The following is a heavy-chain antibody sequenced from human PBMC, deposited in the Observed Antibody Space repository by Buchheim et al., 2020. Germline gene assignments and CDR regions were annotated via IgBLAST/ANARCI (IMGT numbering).Heavy chain of an antibody. CDR1: GDSVSNTGHF. D-gene: IGHD2-2*02. V-gene: IGHV4-39*07. CDR3: ARAPRYCSSTSCYTFFGVDRFDY. Sequence: QLQLQESGPGVVKPSETLSLTCTVSGDSVSNTGHFWGWIRQAPGKGLEWIGYIHYSGSTYYNPSLKSRVTTSVDSSKNQFSLKLSSVTAADTAVYYCARAPRYCSSTSCYTFFGVDRFDYWGQGTL. J-gene: IGHJ4*02. CDR2: IHYSGST.